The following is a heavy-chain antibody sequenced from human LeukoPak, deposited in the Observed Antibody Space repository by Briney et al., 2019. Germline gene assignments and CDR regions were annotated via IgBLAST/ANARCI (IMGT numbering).Heavy chain of an antibody. D-gene: IGHD4-23*01. V-gene: IGHV4-38-2*02. CDR3: ASHGGNGEVGY. CDR1: GYSISSGYY. Sequence: SETLSLTCTVSGYSISSGYYWGWIRQPPRKGLEWIGSIYHTGSTYYNPSLKSRVTISVDTSKNQFSLILSSVTAADTAVYYCASHGGNGEVGYWGQGTLVTVSS. J-gene: IGHJ4*02. CDR2: IYHTGST.